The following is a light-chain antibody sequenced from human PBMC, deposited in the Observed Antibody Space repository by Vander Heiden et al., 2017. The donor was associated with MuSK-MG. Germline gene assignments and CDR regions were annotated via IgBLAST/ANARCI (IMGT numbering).Light chain of an antibody. CDR2: AAS. Sequence: DIQMTQSPSSLSASVGDRVTITCRASQSISSSLNWYQQKPGKAPKLLIYAASSLQSGVPSRFSGSGYGTDFTLTISSLQPEDFATYYCQQSDSTPPWTFGQGTKVEIK. J-gene: IGKJ1*01. V-gene: IGKV1-39*01. CDR1: QSISSS. CDR3: QQSDSTPPWT.